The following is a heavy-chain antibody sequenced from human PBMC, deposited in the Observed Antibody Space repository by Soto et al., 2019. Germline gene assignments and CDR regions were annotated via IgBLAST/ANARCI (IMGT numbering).Heavy chain of an antibody. Sequence: QVQLVESGGGVVQPGRSLRLSCAASGFTFSSYAMHWVRQAPGKGLEWVAVISYDGSNKYYADSVKGRFTISRDNSKNTLYLQMNSLRAEDTAVYYCARGRDSMDVWGQGTTVTVSS. CDR1: GFTFSSYA. CDR3: ARGRDSMDV. J-gene: IGHJ6*02. V-gene: IGHV3-30-3*01. CDR2: ISYDGSNK.